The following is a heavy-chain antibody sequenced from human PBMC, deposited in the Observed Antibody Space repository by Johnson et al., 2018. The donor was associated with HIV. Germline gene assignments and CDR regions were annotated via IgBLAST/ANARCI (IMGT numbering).Heavy chain of an antibody. CDR2: IYSGGST. D-gene: IGHD6-19*01. J-gene: IGHJ3*02. CDR3: ARGSGWYVAFDI. V-gene: IGHV3-66*01. Sequence: EVQLVESGGGLVQPGGSLRLSCAASGFTFSSYGMSWVRQAPGKGLEWVSVIYSGGSTYYADSVKGRFTISRDNSKNTLYLQMKNLRAEDTAVYYCARGSGWYVAFDIWGQGTMVTVSS. CDR1: GFTFSSYG.